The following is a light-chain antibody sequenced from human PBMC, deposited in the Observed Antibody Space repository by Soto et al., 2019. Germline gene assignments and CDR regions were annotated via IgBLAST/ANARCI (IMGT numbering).Light chain of an antibody. CDR3: QHYNSYSEA. CDR2: KAS. J-gene: IGKJ1*01. CDR1: QTISSW. V-gene: IGKV1-5*03. Sequence: DIQMRRSPSTLSGSVGDRVTITCRASQTISSWLAWYQQKPGKAHKLLIYKASTLKSGVPSRFSGSGSGTEFTLTISSLQPDDFATYYCQHYNSYSEAFGQGTKVDIK.